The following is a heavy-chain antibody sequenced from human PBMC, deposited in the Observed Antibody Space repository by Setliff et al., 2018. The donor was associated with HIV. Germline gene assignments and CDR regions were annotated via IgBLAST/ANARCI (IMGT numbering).Heavy chain of an antibody. CDR3: TRSTTAD. J-gene: IGHJ4*02. Sequence: RASVKVSCKASGYTFTEFYVHWVRQAPGEGLEWIGWIYPNTGGTNYEQKFQGRVTMTRDTSIRTAYMELRMLTSDDTAIYYCTRSTTADWGQGTMVTSPQ. D-gene: IGHD4-17*01. CDR2: IYPNTGGT. V-gene: IGHV1-2*02. CDR1: GYTFTEFY.